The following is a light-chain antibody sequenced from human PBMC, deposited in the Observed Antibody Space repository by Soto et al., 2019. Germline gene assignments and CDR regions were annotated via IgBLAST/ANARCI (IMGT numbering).Light chain of an antibody. CDR1: SNDVGGYDH. J-gene: IGLJ1*01. Sequence: QSARTQPASVSGSLGQSITISCSGTSNDVGGYDHVSWYQHYPGKAPKLVIYEVNHRPSGVSDRFSGSKSGDTASLTISGLQAEDEADYYCRSYTSSITHVFGTGTKLTVL. CDR3: RSYTSSITHV. CDR2: EVN. V-gene: IGLV2-14*01.